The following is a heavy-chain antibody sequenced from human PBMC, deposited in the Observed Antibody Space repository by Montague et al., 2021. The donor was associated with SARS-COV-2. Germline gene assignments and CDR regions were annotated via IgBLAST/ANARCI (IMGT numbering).Heavy chain of an antibody. Sequence: SLRLSCAASGFTFGDYALHWVRQAPGKGLEWVSAISWNSGYIDYAGSVKGRFTISRDNDKNSLYLEMNSLSAEDTALYYCAKGAAKTFYYNSMDVWGQGTTVTVSS. D-gene: IGHD6-25*01. CDR2: ISWNSGYI. V-gene: IGHV3-9*01. CDR1: GFTFGDYA. CDR3: AKGAAKTFYYNSMDV. J-gene: IGHJ6*02.